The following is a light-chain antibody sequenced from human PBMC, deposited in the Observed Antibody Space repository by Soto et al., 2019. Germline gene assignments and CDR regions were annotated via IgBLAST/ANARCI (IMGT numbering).Light chain of an antibody. Sequence: QSALTQPASVSGSPGQSITISCTGTSSDVGGYNDVSWYQHYPGKAPKLMIYEVSNRPSGVSYRFSGSKSGNTASLTISGLQAEDEADYYCNSFTSSSTWVFGGGTKLTVL. CDR1: SSDVGGYND. V-gene: IGLV2-14*01. CDR2: EVS. J-gene: IGLJ3*02. CDR3: NSFTSSSTWV.